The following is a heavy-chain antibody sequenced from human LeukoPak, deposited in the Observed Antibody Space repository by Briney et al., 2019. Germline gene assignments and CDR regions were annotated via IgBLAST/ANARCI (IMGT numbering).Heavy chain of an antibody. V-gene: IGHV1-69*06. J-gene: IGHJ5*02. Sequence: VASVKVSCKASGGTFSSYAISWGRQAPGQGLEWMGGIIPIFGTANYAQKFQGRVTITADKSTSTAYMELSSLRSEDTAVYYCARDGGSYGSGSRNWFDPWGQGTLVTVSS. CDR3: ARDGGSYGSGSRNWFDP. CDR2: IIPIFGTA. D-gene: IGHD3-10*01. CDR1: GGTFSSYA.